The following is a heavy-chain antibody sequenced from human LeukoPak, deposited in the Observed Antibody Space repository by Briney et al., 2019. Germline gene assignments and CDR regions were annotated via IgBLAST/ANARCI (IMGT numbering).Heavy chain of an antibody. D-gene: IGHD1-26*01. CDR2: ISWNSGSI. V-gene: IGHV3-9*03. CDR1: GFTFDDYA. Sequence: PGRSLRLSCAASGFTFDDYAMHWVRQAPGKGLEWVSGISWNSGSIGYADSVKGRFTISRDNAKNSLYLQMNSLRAEDMALYYCAKDIDKWDPEGAFDIWGQGTMVTVSS. J-gene: IGHJ3*02. CDR3: AKDIDKWDPEGAFDI.